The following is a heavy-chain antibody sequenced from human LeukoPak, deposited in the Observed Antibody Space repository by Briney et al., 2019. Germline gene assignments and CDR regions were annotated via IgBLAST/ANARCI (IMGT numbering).Heavy chain of an antibody. CDR1: GLTFSGSP. J-gene: IGHJ4*02. CDR2: IRSKADNYAT. V-gene: IGHV3-73*01. D-gene: IGHD2-8*02. Sequence: PGGSLRLSCAASGLTFSGSPIHWVRQASGKGLEWVGRIRSKADNYATAYAASVEGRFTISRDDSQNTAYLQMDSLKTEDTAVYYCLATGGFDYWGQGTLVTVSS. CDR3: LATGGFDY.